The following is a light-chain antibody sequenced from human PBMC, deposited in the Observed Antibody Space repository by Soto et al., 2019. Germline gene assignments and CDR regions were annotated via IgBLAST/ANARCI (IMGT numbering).Light chain of an antibody. J-gene: IGKJ1*01. Sequence: EIVVPQSPATLSVSAGERATLSCRASQSVSSNLAWYQQKPGQAPRLLIYGASTRAAGIPARFSGSGSGTEFTLTISSLQSEDFAVYYCQQYNNWPPPFGQGTKVDIK. CDR3: QQYNNWPPP. V-gene: IGKV3-15*01. CDR2: GAS. CDR1: QSVSSN.